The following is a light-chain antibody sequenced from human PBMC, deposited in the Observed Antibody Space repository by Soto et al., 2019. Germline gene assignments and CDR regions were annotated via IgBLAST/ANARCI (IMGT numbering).Light chain of an antibody. CDR3: SSYTTPTTVL. CDR1: SSDVGAYNY. Sequence: QSALTQPASVSGSPGQSTTISCTGTSSDVGAYNYVSWYQQRPGKAHKLLIYDVRDRPPGVSYRFSGSKSGNTASLTISGLHAEDEADYYCSSYTTPTTVLFGGGTTLPVL. CDR2: DVR. J-gene: IGLJ2*01. V-gene: IGLV2-14*03.